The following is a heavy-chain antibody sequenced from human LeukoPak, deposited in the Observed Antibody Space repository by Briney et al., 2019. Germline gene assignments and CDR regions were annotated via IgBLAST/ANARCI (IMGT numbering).Heavy chain of an antibody. CDR2: ISGSGDAT. CDR1: KFNFA. Sequence: PGGSLRLSRAASKFNFAMSWVRQTADKRLEWVSAISGSGDATFYTDSVKGRSTISRDNSKNALYLQMNRLRVEDTAVYYCAKDTRRSSSWYDVGSPLDVWGKGTTVTISS. CDR3: AKDTRRSSSWYDVGSPLDV. D-gene: IGHD6-13*01. V-gene: IGHV3-23*01. J-gene: IGHJ6*04.